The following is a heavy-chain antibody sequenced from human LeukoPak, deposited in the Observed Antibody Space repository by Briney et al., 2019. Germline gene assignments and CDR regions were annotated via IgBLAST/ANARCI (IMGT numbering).Heavy chain of an antibody. CDR3: ARDSSPLVVVAATDY. CDR2: ISSSSSYI. D-gene: IGHD2-15*01. V-gene: IGHV3-21*01. J-gene: IGHJ4*02. CDR1: GFTFSSYA. Sequence: GGSLRLSCAASGFTFSSYAMSWVRQAPGKGLEWVSSISSSSSYIYYADSVKGRFTISRDNAKNSLYLQMNSLRAEDTAVYYCARDSSPLVVVAATDYWGQGTLVTVSS.